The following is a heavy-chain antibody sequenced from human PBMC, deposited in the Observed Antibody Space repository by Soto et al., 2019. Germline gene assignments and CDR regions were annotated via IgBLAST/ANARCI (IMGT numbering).Heavy chain of an antibody. CDR2: IYYSGST. D-gene: IGHD3-3*01. Sequence: SETLSLTCTVSGGSISSYYWSWIRQPPGKGLEWIGYIYYSGSTNYNPSLKSRVTISVDTSKNQFSLKLSSVTAADTAVYYCARTPIGYDFWRYYYMDVWGKGTTVTVSS. V-gene: IGHV4-59*01. CDR1: GGSISSYY. J-gene: IGHJ6*03. CDR3: ARTPIGYDFWRYYYMDV.